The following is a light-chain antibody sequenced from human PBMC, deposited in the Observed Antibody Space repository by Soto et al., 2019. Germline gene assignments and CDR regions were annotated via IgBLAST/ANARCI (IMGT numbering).Light chain of an antibody. J-gene: IGKJ1*01. V-gene: IGKV3-15*01. CDR2: GAS. CDR1: ETVATN. Sequence: VRPQSHATLSVSPGERATLSCWASETVATNLAWYQQKPGQAPRLLISGASTRAAGISDRFRGSGSGTEFTLTIGSLRSEDSAIYYCQQYFEWPPMTFGQGTKVDIK. CDR3: QQYFEWPPMT.